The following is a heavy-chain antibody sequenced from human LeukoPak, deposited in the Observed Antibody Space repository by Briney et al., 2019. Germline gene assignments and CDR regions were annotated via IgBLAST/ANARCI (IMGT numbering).Heavy chain of an antibody. CDR1: GFTFSSYD. Sequence: GGSLRLSCAASGFTFSSYDMHWVRQATGKGLEWVSVIGTGGDTYFADSVKGRFTMSRDTAKNSLYLQMNSLRAEDTAVYYCVRDGGGYKYGNDAFDMWGQGTMVTVSS. V-gene: IGHV3-13*01. J-gene: IGHJ3*02. CDR2: IGTGGDT. CDR3: VRDGGGYKYGNDAFDM. D-gene: IGHD5-18*01.